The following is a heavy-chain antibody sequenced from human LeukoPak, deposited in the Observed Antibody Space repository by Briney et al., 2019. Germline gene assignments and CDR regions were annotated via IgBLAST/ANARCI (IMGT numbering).Heavy chain of an antibody. Sequence: SETLSLTCAVSGXSISSSNWWGWVRQPPGKGLEWIGEISHSGSTNYNPSLESRVTMSVDKSKNQFSLELSSVTAADTAVYFCARVPGTTPFDYWGQGTLVTVSS. D-gene: IGHD1-1*01. J-gene: IGHJ4*02. CDR3: ARVPGTTPFDY. CDR1: GXSISSSNW. V-gene: IGHV4-4*02. CDR2: ISHSGST.